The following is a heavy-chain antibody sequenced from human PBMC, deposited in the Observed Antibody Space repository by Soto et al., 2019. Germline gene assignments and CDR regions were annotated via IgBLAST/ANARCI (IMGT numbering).Heavy chain of an antibody. J-gene: IGHJ4*02. V-gene: IGHV3-30*18. D-gene: IGHD6-19*01. CDR1: GFTFSSYG. CDR3: AKEFAVAGPLDY. Sequence: PGGSLRLSCAASGFTFSSYGMHWVRQAPGKGLEWVAVISCDGSNKYYADSVKGRFTISRDNSKNTLYLQMNSLRAEDTAVYYCAKEFAVAGPLDYWGQGTLVTVSS. CDR2: ISCDGSNK.